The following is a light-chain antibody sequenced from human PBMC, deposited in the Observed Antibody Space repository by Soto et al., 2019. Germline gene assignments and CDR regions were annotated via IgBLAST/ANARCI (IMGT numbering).Light chain of an antibody. CDR2: DVS. CDR1: SSDVGAYTY. J-gene: IGLJ1*01. CDR3: TSYTSSSTPYV. V-gene: IGLV2-14*01. Sequence: QSALTQPASVSGSPGQSITISCAGTSSDVGAYTYVSWYQQHPGKAPKLMIYDVSNRPSGVSNRFSGSKSGNTASLTISGLQAEDEAHYYCTSYTSSSTPYVFGGGTKLTVL.